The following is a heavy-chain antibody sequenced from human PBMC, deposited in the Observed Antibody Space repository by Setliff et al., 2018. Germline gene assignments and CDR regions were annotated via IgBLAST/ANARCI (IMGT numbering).Heavy chain of an antibody. CDR2: IYYSGST. Sequence: NPSETLSLTCTVSGGSITSGSFFWGWIRQSPGKGLEWIGYIYYSGSTYYNPSLKSRVTISVDTSKNQFSLKLSSVTAADTAVYYCARDATYYNFWSGYRYFDLWGRGTLVTVSS. D-gene: IGHD3-3*01. J-gene: IGHJ2*01. CDR3: ARDATYYNFWSGYRYFDL. CDR1: GGSITSGSFF. V-gene: IGHV4-31*03.